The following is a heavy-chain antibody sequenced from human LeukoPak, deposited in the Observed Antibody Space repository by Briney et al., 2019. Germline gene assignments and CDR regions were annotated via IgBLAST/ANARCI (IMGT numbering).Heavy chain of an antibody. D-gene: IGHD3-10*01. CDR2: ISYDGSNK. V-gene: IGHV3-30*04. CDR1: GFTFGSYA. J-gene: IGHJ5*02. CDR3: ARGPGSYYCNWFYP. Sequence: PGRSLRLSCAAAGFTFGSYAMHWVSQAPGKWLEWVAIISYDGSNKYYAYSVKGRFTISRDNSKNTLYLQMNSLIAEDTAVYYCARGPGSYYCNWFYPWGQGTLVTVSS.